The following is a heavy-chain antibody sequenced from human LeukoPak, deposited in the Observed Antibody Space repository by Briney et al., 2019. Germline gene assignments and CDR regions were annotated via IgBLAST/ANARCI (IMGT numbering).Heavy chain of an antibody. V-gene: IGHV4-4*07. CDR1: GGSISRYY. CDR3: ARDQYDFWSGYPKPDFDY. J-gene: IGHJ4*02. Sequence: SETVSLICTVSGGSISRYYWSWIRKPAGKGLEWIGRIYTCGSTNYNPSLKSRVTMSVDTSKNQFSLKLSSVTTADTAVYYCARDQYDFWSGYPKPDFDYWGQGTLVTVSS. CDR2: IYTCGST. D-gene: IGHD3-3*01.